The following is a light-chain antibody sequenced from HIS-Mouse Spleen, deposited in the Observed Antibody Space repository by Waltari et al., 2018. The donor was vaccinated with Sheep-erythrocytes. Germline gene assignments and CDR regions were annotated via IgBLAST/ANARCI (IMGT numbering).Light chain of an antibody. Sequence: AIRMTQSPSSLPASTGDRVTITCRASPGISSSLAWYQQKPGKAPKLLIYAASTLQSGVPSRFSGSGSGTDFTLTISCLQSEDFATYYCQQYYSYPPWTFGQGTKVEIK. CDR3: QQYYSYPPWT. V-gene: IGKV1-8*01. CDR2: AAS. J-gene: IGKJ1*01. CDR1: PGISSS.